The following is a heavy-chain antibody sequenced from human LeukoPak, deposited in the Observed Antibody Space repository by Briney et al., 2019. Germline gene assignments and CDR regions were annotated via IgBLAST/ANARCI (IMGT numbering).Heavy chain of an antibody. Sequence: NPGGSLRLSCAAPEFTFSDARMSWVRQAPGRGLEWVGRIKSKSDGGATDYAAPVKGRFTISRDDSKNTLDLQMNSLKTEDTAVYYCTTDRTFSSDSRSYWGYFQDWGQGTLVTVSS. J-gene: IGHJ1*01. CDR3: TTDRTFSSDSRSYWGYFQD. CDR2: IKSKSDGGAT. CDR1: EFTFSDAR. V-gene: IGHV3-15*01. D-gene: IGHD3-10*01.